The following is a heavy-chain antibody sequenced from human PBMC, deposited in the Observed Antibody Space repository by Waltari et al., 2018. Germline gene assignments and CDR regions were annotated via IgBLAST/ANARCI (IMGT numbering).Heavy chain of an antibody. Sequence: QLQLQESGPGLVKPSATLSLTRGVPGGPTSRSHYSWGRVRQPPGKGLEWIGSIFDTGSTYYNPSLQSRVTISVDTSKNQFSLKLSSVTAADTAVYYCARQSDCGGDCFQGYFDLWGRGTLVTVSS. D-gene: IGHD2-21*02. V-gene: IGHV4-39*01. CDR1: GGPTSRSHYS. CDR3: ARQSDCGGDCFQGYFDL. J-gene: IGHJ2*01. CDR2: IFDTGST.